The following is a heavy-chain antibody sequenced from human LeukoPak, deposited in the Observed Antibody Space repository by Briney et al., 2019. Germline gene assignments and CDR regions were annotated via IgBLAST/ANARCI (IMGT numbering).Heavy chain of an antibody. CDR1: GFSFRNYG. D-gene: IGHD1-26*01. V-gene: IGHV3-30*02. Sequence: PGGSLRLSCAASGFSFRNYGMHWVRRAPGKGLEWVAFIRYDGKNTKYHVDSVKGRSTISRDNSRDTVDLQMNSLRTEDTALYLVGAGGEFEIWGQGTMVTVSS. CDR3: GAGGEFEI. CDR2: IRYDGKNTK. J-gene: IGHJ3*02.